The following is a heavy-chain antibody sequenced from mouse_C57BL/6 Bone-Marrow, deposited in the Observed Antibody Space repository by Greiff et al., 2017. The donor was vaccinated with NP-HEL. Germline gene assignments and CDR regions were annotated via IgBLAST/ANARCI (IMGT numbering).Heavy chain of an antibody. D-gene: IGHD1-1*01. Sequence: QVQLQQPDAELVKPGASVKISCKVSGYTFTDHSIHWMKQRPEQGLEWIGYIYPRDGSTKYNEKFKGKATLTADKSSSTAYMQLNSLTSEDSAVYFCARSSYYYGSSPGGYAMDYWGQGTSVTVSS. J-gene: IGHJ4*01. CDR3: ARSSYYYGSSPGGYAMDY. CDR1: GYTFTDHS. V-gene: IGHV1-78*01. CDR2: IYPRDGST.